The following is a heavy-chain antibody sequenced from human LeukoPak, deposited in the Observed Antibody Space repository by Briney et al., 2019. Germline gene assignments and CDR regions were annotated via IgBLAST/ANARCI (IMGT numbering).Heavy chain of an antibody. Sequence: GGSLRLSCAASGFTFNTYDMHWVRQAPGKGLEWVALIRYDGSDKWHADSVKGRFTISRDNSKNTLYLQMNSLRVEDAAVYYCARDRVVMAYYHYYYMDVWGKGTTVTVSS. CDR2: IRYDGSDK. CDR3: ARDRVVMAYYHYYYMDV. J-gene: IGHJ6*03. D-gene: IGHD2-8*01. V-gene: IGHV3-30*02. CDR1: GFTFNTYD.